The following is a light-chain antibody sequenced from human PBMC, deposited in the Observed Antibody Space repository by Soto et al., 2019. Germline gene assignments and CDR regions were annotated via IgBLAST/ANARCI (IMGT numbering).Light chain of an antibody. CDR2: EVS. Sequence: QSVLTQPASVSGSPGQSITISCTGTSSDIGFSNYVSWYQQHPGKAPKLMIFEVSQRPSGVSDRFSGSKSGNTASLTISGLQAEDEADYYCCSYAGSYSYVFGTGTKVTVL. V-gene: IGLV2-14*01. CDR1: SSDIGFSNY. J-gene: IGLJ1*01. CDR3: CSYAGSYSYV.